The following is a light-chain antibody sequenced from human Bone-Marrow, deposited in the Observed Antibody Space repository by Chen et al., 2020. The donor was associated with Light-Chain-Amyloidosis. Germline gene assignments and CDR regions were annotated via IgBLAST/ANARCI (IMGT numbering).Light chain of an antibody. J-gene: IGLJ3*02. V-gene: IGLV6-57*01. CDR3: QSYQGISHGV. CDR2: EDD. Sequence: NFMLTQPHSVSESPRKTVIISCTRSSGSIATNYVPWYQQRPGSSPTTVIYEDDQRPSGVPDRFSGSIDRSSNSSSLTVSGLKTEAEADDYCQSYQGISHGVFGGGTKLTVL. CDR1: SGSIATNY.